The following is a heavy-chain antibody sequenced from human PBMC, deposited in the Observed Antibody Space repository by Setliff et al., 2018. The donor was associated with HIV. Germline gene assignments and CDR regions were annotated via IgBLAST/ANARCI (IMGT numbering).Heavy chain of an antibody. V-gene: IGHV4-4*02. CDR3: ARSGSGWFLSY. D-gene: IGHD6-19*01. Sequence: SETLSLTCAVSGVSISSSNWWSWVRQPPGKGLEWIGEMYHIGSTNYNPSLKSRVTISLYKSKNQFSLKLSSVTAADTAVYYCARSGSGWFLSYWGQGTLVTVSS. CDR2: MYHIGST. CDR1: GVSISSSNW. J-gene: IGHJ4*02.